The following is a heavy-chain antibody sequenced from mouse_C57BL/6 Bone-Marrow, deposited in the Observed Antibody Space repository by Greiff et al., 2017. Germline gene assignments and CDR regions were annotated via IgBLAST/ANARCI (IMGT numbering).Heavy chain of an antibody. CDR2: ISSGSSTI. CDR3: ARPYCYDRFPWFAY. Sequence: EVQLVESGGGLVKPGGSLKLSCAASGFTFSDYGMHWVRQAPEKGLEWVAYISSGSSTIYYADTVKGRFTISRDNAKNTLFLQMTSLRSEDTAMYYCARPYCYDRFPWFAYWGQGTLVTVSA. CDR1: GFTFSDYG. V-gene: IGHV5-17*01. J-gene: IGHJ3*01. D-gene: IGHD2-14*01.